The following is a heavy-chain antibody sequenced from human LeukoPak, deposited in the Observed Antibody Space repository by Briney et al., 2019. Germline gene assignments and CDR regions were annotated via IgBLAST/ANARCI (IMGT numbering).Heavy chain of an antibody. D-gene: IGHD3-9*01. J-gene: IGHJ4*02. V-gene: IGHV4-38-2*01. CDR3: ARGYYDILTGYSGYYFDY. Sequence: PSETLSLTCAVSGYSLSSGYYWGWIRQPPGKGLEWIGSIYHSGSTYYNPSLRRRVTISVDRSKNQFSLKVSSVTAADTAVYYCARGYYDILTGYSGYYFDYWGQGTLVTVSS. CDR2: IYHSGST. CDR1: GYSLSSGYY.